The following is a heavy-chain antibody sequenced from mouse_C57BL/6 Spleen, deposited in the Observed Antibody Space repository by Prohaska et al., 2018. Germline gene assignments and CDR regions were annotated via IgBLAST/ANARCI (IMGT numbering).Heavy chain of an antibody. J-gene: IGHJ1*03. CDR3: MRYSSYWYFDV. V-gene: IGHV11-2*01. CDR2: INSDGSAI. CDR1: GFTFSGFW. Sequence: RGLSCEGSGFTFSGFWMSWVRQTPGKTLEWIGDINSDGSAINYAPSIKDRFTIFRDNDKSTLYLQMSNVRSEDTAMYFCMRYSSYWYFDVWGTGTTVTVSS. D-gene: IGHD1-1*01.